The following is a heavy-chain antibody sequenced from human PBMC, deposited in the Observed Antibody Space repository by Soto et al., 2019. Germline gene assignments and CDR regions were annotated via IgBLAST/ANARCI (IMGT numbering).Heavy chain of an antibody. CDR3: ARETVTMDYYYYYMDV. CDR1: GYTLTSYG. V-gene: IGHV1-18*01. J-gene: IGHJ6*03. Sequence: ASVKVSCKASGYTLTSYGISWVRQAPGQGLEWMGWISPYNGNTNYAQKLQGRVTMTTDTSTSTAYMELSSLRSEDTAVYYCARETVTMDYYYYYMDVWGKGTTVSVSS. CDR2: ISPYNGNT. D-gene: IGHD4-4*01.